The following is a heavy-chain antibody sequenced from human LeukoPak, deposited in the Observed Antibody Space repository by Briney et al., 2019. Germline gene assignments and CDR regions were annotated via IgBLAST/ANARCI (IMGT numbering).Heavy chain of an antibody. D-gene: IGHD3-9*01. CDR1: GGSVNSDGYY. CDR3: ASSPYYNIVTGYYTFDY. V-gene: IGHV4-61*08. Sequence: KSSETLSLTCTVSGGSVNSDGYYWSWIRQPRGKGLEWIGHIYYSGSTNYNPSLKSRVIISVDTSKNQFSLKLSSVTAADTAVYYCASSPYYNIVTGYYTFDYWGQGTLVTVSS. J-gene: IGHJ4*02. CDR2: IYYSGST.